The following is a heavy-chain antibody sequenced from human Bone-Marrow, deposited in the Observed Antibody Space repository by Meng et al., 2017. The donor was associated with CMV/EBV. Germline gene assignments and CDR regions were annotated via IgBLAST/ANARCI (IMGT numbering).Heavy chain of an antibody. D-gene: IGHD2-21*02. J-gene: IGHJ6*02. CDR1: GFTFSNYA. CDR2: IINNGGNT. V-gene: IGHV3-23*01. Sequence: GESLKISCAASGFTFSNYAMTWVRQAPGKGLEWVSLIINNGGNTYYADSVKGRFTISSDNSKNTLYLQMNSLRAEDTAVYYCAKSDRTSYDFYYLDVWGQGPTVTFYS. CDR3: AKSDRTSYDFYYLDV.